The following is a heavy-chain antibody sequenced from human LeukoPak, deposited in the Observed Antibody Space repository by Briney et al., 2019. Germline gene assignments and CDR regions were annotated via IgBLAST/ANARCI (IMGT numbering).Heavy chain of an antibody. CDR2: ISTSGDSA. Sequence: SGGSLRLSCAASGFTFSIYPMTWVRQAPGKGLEWVSTISTSGDSAYYADSVKGRFTISRDNSKNTLYLQMNSLRGEDTAVYFCAKGSSIVGERDWGQGTLVTVSS. J-gene: IGHJ4*02. CDR3: AKGSSIVGERD. V-gene: IGHV3-23*01. CDR1: GFTFSIYP. D-gene: IGHD1-26*01.